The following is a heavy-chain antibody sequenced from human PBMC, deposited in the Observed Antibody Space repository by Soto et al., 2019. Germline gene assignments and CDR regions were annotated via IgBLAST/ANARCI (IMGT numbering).Heavy chain of an antibody. V-gene: IGHV3-73*01. CDR3: TSPVDIVAMDKYYYGMDV. CDR1: GFTFSGSA. CDR2: IRSKANSYAT. J-gene: IGHJ6*02. D-gene: IGHD5-12*01. Sequence: GGSLRLSCAASGFTFSGSAMHWVRQASGKGLEWVGRIRSKANSYATAYAASVKGRFTISRDDSKNTAYLQMNSLKTEDTAVYYCTSPVDIVAMDKYYYGMDVWGQGTTVTVSS.